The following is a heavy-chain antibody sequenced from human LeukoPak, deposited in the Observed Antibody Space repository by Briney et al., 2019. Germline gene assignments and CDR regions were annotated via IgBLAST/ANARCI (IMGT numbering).Heavy chain of an antibody. CDR1: GYSFTRNW. V-gene: IGHV5-51*01. J-gene: IGHJ2*01. CDR2: IYPGDSDT. Sequence: KGGESLKISCKGSGYSFTRNWIGWVRQMPGKGLEWRGIIYPGDSDTRYSPSFQGQVTISADKSINTAYLQWSSLKASDTAMYYCARRVVNNRNWYFNLWGRGTLVTVSS. D-gene: IGHD4-23*01. CDR3: ARRVVNNRNWYFNL.